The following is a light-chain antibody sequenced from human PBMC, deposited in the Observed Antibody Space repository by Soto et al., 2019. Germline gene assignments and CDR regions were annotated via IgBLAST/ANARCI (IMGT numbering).Light chain of an antibody. V-gene: IGKV1-5*03. CDR3: HQYYSYPWT. CDR2: EAS. Sequence: DIQMTQSPSTLSTSVGDRVTLTCRASHSVDTLLAWYQQKPGKAPQLLIYEASRLQSGVPFRFSGSGSGTEFTLTISGLQPDDFASYYCHQYYSYPWTFGQGTKVDI. CDR1: HSVDTL. J-gene: IGKJ1*01.